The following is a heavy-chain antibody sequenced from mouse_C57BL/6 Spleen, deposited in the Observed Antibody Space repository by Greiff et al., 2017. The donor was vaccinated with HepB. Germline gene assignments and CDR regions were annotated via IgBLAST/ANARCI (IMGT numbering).Heavy chain of an antibody. CDR3: ASKLSGTGYFDV. CDR2: ISSGGSYT. Sequence: EVMLVESGGDLVKPGGSLKLSCAASGFTFSSYGMSWVRQTPDKRLEWVATISSGGSYTYYPDSVKGRFTISRDNAKNTLYLQMSSLKSEDTAMYYCASKLSGTGYFDVWGTGTTVTVSS. CDR1: GFTFSSYG. V-gene: IGHV5-6*01. J-gene: IGHJ1*03. D-gene: IGHD4-1*01.